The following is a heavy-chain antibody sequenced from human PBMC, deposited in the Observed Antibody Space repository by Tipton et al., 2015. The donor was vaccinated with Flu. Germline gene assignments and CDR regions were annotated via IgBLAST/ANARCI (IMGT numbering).Heavy chain of an antibody. CDR2: IHTSGTT. D-gene: IGHD6-19*01. CDR1: GGSISGNSYY. CDR3: ARAESSLWAGHYYGLDV. V-gene: IGHV4-61*02. J-gene: IGHJ6*02. Sequence: TLSLTCSVSGGSISGNSYYWGWIRQPPGKGLEWIGRIHTSGTTYYKPSLKSRVTISLDTSKNHFSLRLTSVTAADTALYFCARAESSLWAGHYYGLDVWGQGTTVTVSS.